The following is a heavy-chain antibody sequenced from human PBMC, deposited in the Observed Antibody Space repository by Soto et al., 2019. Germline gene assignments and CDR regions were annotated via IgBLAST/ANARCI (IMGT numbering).Heavy chain of an antibody. CDR3: ASARWDY. CDR2: IYYTGKT. CDR1: GGSFNANW. J-gene: IGHJ4*02. V-gene: IGHV4-34*01. Sequence: SETLSLTCAVSGGSFNANWWSWIRQPPGKGLEWIGEIYYTGKTNYDPSLKSRVTISVDTSRNQFSLRLSSVTAADTAVYYCASARWDYWGQGTPVTVSS.